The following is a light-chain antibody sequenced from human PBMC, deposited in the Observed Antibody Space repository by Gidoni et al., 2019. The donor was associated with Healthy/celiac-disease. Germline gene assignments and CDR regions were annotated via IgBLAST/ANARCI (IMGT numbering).Light chain of an antibody. J-gene: IGLJ2*01. V-gene: IGLV3-19*01. CDR3: NSRDSRGNHLV. CDR1: SLRSYY. CDR2: GKN. Sequence: SSELTPDPAVSVALGQTVRITCQGDSLRSYYASWYQQKPGQAPVLFIYGKNNRPSGIPDRFSGSSSGNTASLTITGAQAEDEADYYCNSRDSRGNHLVFGGGTKLTVL.